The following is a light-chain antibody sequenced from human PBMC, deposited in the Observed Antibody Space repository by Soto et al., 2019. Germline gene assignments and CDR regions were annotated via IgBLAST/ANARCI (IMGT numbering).Light chain of an antibody. J-gene: IGKJ4*02. CDR1: QSLVYSDGNTY. CDR2: KVS. Sequence: DVVMTQSPLSLPVTLGQPASISCRSSQSLVYSDGNTYLNWFQQRPGQSPRRLIYKVSNRDSGVPDRLSGSGSGTEFTLKIRRVEAEDVGVYYCMQGTHWPLTFGGGTKVDIK. CDR3: MQGTHWPLT. V-gene: IGKV2-30*01.